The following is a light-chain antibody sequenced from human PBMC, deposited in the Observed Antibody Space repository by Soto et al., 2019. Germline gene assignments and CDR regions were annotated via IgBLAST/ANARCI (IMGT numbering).Light chain of an antibody. CDR3: LQHNSYPPT. J-gene: IGKJ1*01. Sequence: DIQMTQSPSSLSASVGDRVTITCRASQGIRNALAWYQQKPGKAPKRLIYTASSLQSGVPSRFSGSGSGTDFTLTIPSLQPEDFATYYCLQHNSYPPTFGQGTKVEIK. CDR2: TAS. CDR1: QGIRNA. V-gene: IGKV1-17*01.